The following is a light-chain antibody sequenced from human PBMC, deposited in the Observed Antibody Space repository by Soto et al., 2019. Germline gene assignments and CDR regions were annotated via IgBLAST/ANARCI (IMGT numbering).Light chain of an antibody. CDR3: EQRSTWLT. CDR1: QSVSSY. J-gene: IGKJ4*01. V-gene: IGKV3-11*01. Sequence: EIVLTQSPATLSLSPGERATLSCRASQSVSSYLAWYQQKPGQAPRLLIYDASNRATAIPARFSGSASGTDFTLSSSSVEPEDFAVYYWEQRSTWLTSGGGTKVEIK. CDR2: DAS.